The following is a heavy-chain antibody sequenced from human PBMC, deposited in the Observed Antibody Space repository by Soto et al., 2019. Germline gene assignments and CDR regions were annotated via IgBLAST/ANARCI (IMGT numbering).Heavy chain of an antibody. Sequence: QVQLQQWGAGLLKPSETLSLTCAVSGGPFSGYYWSWIRQPPGKGLEWIGEISLSGSTNYNPSLKSRDTISVDTSKNQFSLKLTSVTGADTAVFYCARSGRDGYNRDLDYWGPGTLVTVSS. CDR3: ARSGRDGYNRDLDY. V-gene: IGHV4-34*01. D-gene: IGHD5-12*01. J-gene: IGHJ4*02. CDR2: ISLSGST. CDR1: GGPFSGYY.